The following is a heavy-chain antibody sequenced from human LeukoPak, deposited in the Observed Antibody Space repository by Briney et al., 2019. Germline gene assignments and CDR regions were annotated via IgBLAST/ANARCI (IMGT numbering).Heavy chain of an antibody. V-gene: IGHV4-34*01. CDR1: GGSFSGYY. D-gene: IGHD6-13*01. Sequence: PSETLSLTCAVYGGSFSGYYWSWIRQPPGKGLEWIGEINHSGSTNYNPSLKSRVTISVDTSKNQFSLKLSSVTTADTAVYYCARIYYSSSYDYWYFDLWGRGTLVTVSS. CDR2: INHSGST. CDR3: ARIYYSSSYDYWYFDL. J-gene: IGHJ2*01.